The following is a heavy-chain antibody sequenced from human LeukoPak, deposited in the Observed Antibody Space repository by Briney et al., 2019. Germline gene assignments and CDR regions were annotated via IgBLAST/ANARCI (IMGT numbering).Heavy chain of an antibody. D-gene: IGHD2-15*01. CDR2: IYTSGST. CDR3: ARSTYCSGGSCSHNWFDP. V-gene: IGHV4-61*02. J-gene: IGHJ5*02. CDR1: GGSISSGSYF. Sequence: KTSQTLSLTCTVSGGSISSGSYFWSWIRQPAGKGLEWIGRIYTSGSTNYNPSLKSRVTISVDTSKNQFSLKLSSVTAADTAVYYCARSTYCSGGSCSHNWFDPWGQGTLVTVSS.